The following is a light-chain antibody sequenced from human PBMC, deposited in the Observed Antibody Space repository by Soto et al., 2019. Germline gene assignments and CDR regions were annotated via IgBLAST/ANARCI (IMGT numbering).Light chain of an antibody. J-gene: IGKJ2*03. CDR2: GAS. CDR3: QPDGTLPPYR. Sequence: GAMRPLPGKISQTVSSPSLAWYQQRPGQAPRLLVYGASSRATGIPDRFSGGGSGTDFTLTISSLEPEDFAMHYCQPDGTLPPYRFGHGT. CDR1: QTVSSPS. V-gene: IGKV3-20*01.